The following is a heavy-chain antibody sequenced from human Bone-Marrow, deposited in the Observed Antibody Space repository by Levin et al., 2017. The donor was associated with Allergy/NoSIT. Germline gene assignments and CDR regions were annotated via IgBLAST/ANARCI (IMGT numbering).Heavy chain of an antibody. CDR2: INYSGST. D-gene: IGHD2-15*01. CDR1: GGSVSSGSYY. J-gene: IGHJ3*02. CDR3: ARAQNFYCSGGSCTTHSVAFDI. V-gene: IGHV4-61*03. Sequence: GSLRLSCTVSGGSVSSGSYYWTWIRQPPGKGLEWIGYINYSGSTIYSPSLKSRLNISADTSKNHFSLRLTSVTAADTATYYCARAQNFYCSGGSCTTHSVAFDIWGQGTVVSVSS.